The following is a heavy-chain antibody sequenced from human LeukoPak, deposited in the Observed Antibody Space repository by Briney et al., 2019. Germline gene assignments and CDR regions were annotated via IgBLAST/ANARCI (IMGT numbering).Heavy chain of an antibody. J-gene: IGHJ5*02. CDR1: GGSISSGGYS. CDR3: ARAVVVVAPGWFDP. D-gene: IGHD2-15*01. Sequence: SETLSLTCAVSGGSISSGGYSWSWIRQPPGKGLEWIGYIYHSGSTYYNPSLKSRVTISVDRSKNQFSLKLSSVTAADTAVYYCARAVVVVAPGWFDPWGQGTLVTVSS. V-gene: IGHV4-30-2*01. CDR2: IYHSGST.